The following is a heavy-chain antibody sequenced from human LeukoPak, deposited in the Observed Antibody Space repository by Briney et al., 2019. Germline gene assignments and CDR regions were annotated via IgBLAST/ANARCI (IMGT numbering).Heavy chain of an antibody. Sequence: GGSLRLSCAASGFTFSSYSMNWVRQAPGKGLEWVSSISSSSSYIYYADSVKGRFTISRDNAKNSLYLQMNSLRAEDTAVYCCARDSIAVDAPWGQGTLITVSS. CDR2: ISSSSSYI. V-gene: IGHV3-21*01. CDR3: ARDSIAVDAP. J-gene: IGHJ5*02. D-gene: IGHD6-19*01. CDR1: GFTFSSYS.